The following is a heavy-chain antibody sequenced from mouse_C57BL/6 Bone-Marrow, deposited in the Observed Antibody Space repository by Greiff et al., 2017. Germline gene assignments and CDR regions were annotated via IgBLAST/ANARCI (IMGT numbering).Heavy chain of an antibody. CDR3: ESPSFYSNWWVAWFAY. D-gene: IGHD2-5*01. J-gene: IGHJ3*01. Sequence: EVMLVESGGGLVKPGGSLKLSCAASGFTFSSYAMSWVRQTPEKRLEWVATISDGGSYTYYPDNVKGRFTISRDNAKNNLYLQMSHLKSEDTAMYYCESPSFYSNWWVAWFAYWGQGTLVTVSA. V-gene: IGHV5-4*03. CDR1: GFTFSSYA. CDR2: ISDGGSYT.